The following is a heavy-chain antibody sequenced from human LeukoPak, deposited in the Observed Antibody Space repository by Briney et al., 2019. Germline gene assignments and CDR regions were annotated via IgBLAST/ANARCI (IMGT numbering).Heavy chain of an antibody. Sequence: SETLSLTCTVSGGSISSSSYYWGWIRQPPGKGLEWIGSIYYSGSTYYNPSLKSRVTISVDTSKNQFSLKLSSVTAAGTAVYYCARLSTYYDFWSPLDYWGQGTLVTVSS. CDR1: GGSISSSSYY. J-gene: IGHJ4*02. D-gene: IGHD3-3*01. CDR3: ARLSTYYDFWSPLDY. CDR2: IYYSGST. V-gene: IGHV4-39*07.